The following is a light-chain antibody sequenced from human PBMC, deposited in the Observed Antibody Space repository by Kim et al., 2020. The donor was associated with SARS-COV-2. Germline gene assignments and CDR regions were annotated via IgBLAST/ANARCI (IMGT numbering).Light chain of an antibody. Sequence: GKTVTSYCPRSPGSSVGDYVQWYQQRPGSSPTSVIYENNQSASGAPDRFSGSIDSSSNSASLTISGLKTEDEADYYCQSYDSDNWVFGGGTQLTVL. CDR2: ENN. V-gene: IGLV6-57*01. J-gene: IGLJ3*02. CDR1: PGSSVGDY. CDR3: QSYDSDNWV.